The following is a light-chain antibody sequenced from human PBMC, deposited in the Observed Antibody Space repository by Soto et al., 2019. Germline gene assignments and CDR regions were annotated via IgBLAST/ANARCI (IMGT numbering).Light chain of an antibody. Sequence: DIHMTQSPSSLSASVGDRVTITCRACQIINTWLAWYQQKPGKAPKLVIYRASNVVDGVPLRFRGSGSGSGSTLTISSLQPDYFLIYDCQQYETYSGTLGPGTKVDL. CDR1: QIINTW. CDR2: RAS. CDR3: QQYETYSGT. J-gene: IGKJ3*01. V-gene: IGKV1-5*03.